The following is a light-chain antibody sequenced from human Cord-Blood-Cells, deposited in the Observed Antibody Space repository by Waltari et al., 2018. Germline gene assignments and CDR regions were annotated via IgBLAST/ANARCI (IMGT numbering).Light chain of an antibody. J-gene: IGLJ1*01. CDR2: NNN. Sequence: QSVLTQPPSASGTPRQRVTIPCSGSRSNIGSNTVNWYQQRPGTAPKLLIYNNNQRPSGVPDRFSGSKSGTSASLAISGLQSEDEADYYCAAWDDSLNGFYVFGTGTKVTVL. CDR3: AAWDDSLNGFYV. CDR1: RSNIGSNT. V-gene: IGLV1-44*01.